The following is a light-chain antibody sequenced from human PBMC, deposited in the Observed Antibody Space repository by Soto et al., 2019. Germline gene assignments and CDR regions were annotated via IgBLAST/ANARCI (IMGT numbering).Light chain of an antibody. CDR2: AAS. CDR3: QQRQYWPPIT. CDR1: QGISSY. J-gene: IGKJ5*01. V-gene: IGKV1-9*01. Sequence: IQLTQSPSSLSASVGDRVTITCRASQGISSYLAWYQQKPGKAPNLLIYAASTLQSGVPSRFSGSGSGTDFTLTISSLQPEDFAAYYCQQRQYWPPITFGQGTRLEIK.